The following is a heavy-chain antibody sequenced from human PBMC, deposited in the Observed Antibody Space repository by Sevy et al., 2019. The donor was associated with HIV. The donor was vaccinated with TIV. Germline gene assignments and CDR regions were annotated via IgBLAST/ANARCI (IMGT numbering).Heavy chain of an antibody. D-gene: IGHD5-18*01. J-gene: IGHJ4*02. CDR2: ISYDGNIQ. V-gene: IGHV3-30*18. CDR1: GLTFSTYG. CDR3: AKDQGGYNYEPGY. Sequence: GGSLRRSCAASGLTFSTYGMHWVRQAPGKGLEWVAVISYDGNIQYYADSVKGRFTVSRDNSKNTLYLQMNSLRAEDSAVYYCAKDQGGYNYEPGYWGQGTLVTVSS.